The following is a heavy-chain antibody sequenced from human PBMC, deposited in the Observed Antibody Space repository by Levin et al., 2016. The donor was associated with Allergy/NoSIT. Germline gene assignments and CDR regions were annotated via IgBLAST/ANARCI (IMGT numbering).Heavy chain of an antibody. D-gene: IGHD1-26*01. V-gene: IGHV3-33*01. CDR1: GFTFSSYG. J-gene: IGHJ4*02. Sequence: GESLKISCAASGFTFSSYGMHWVRQAPGKGLEWVAVMWNDGSNKFHSDSVRGRFTISRDNSKNTLYLQMYSLRPEDTAVYYCARAIYSGSHPSDHWGQGTLVTVSS. CDR3: ARAIYSGSHPSDH. CDR2: MWNDGSNK.